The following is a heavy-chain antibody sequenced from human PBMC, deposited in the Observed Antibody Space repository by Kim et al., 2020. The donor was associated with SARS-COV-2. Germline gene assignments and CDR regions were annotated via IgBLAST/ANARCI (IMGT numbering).Heavy chain of an antibody. CDR2: ISSSSSYI. D-gene: IGHD1-26*01. V-gene: IGHV3-21*01. Sequence: GGSLRLSCAASGFTFSSYSMNWVRQAPGKGLEWVSSISSSSSYIYYADSVKGRFTISRDNAKNSLYLQMNSLRAEDTAVYYCARPKEPIGSPRAFDIWGQGTMVTVSS. CDR1: GFTFSSYS. CDR3: ARPKEPIGSPRAFDI. J-gene: IGHJ3*02.